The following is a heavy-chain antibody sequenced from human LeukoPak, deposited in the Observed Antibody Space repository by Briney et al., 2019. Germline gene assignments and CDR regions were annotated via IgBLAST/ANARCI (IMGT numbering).Heavy chain of an antibody. J-gene: IGHJ5*02. CDR1: GGSISTSTYY. Sequence: SETLSLTCTVSGGSISTSTYYWAWVRQPPGKGLEWIGSYYYSGSTYYHPSLKSRVAISADTSRNQFSRRLNFVTAADTAVYYCATRDFDIGWFDPWGQGTLVTVSS. CDR2: YYYSGST. V-gene: IGHV4-39*01. CDR3: ATRDFDIGWFDP. D-gene: IGHD3-22*01.